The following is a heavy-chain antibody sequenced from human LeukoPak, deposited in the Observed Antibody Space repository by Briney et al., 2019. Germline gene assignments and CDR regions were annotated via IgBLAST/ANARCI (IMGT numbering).Heavy chain of an antibody. CDR3: AKDRDYYGSGSDY. J-gene: IGHJ4*02. CDR2: IWYDGSNK. D-gene: IGHD3-10*01. Sequence: GGSLRLSCAASGFTFTSYGMHWVRQAPGKGLEWVAVIWYDGSNKYYADSVKGRFTISRDNSKNTLYLQMNSLRAEDTAIYYCAKDRDYYGSGSDYWGQGTLVTVSS. V-gene: IGHV3-30*02. CDR1: GFTFTSYG.